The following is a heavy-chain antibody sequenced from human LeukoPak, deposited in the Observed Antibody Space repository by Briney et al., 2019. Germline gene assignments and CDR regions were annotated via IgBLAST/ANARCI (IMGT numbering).Heavy chain of an antibody. D-gene: IGHD4-11*01. V-gene: IGHV3-21*01. CDR2: ISSSSSYI. CDR1: GFTFSSYS. J-gene: IGHJ4*02. CDR3: ARGDDYSSTFDY. Sequence: GGSVRLSCAASGFTFSSYSMNWVRQAPGKGLEWVSSISSSSSYIYYADSVKGRFTISRDNAKNSLYLQMNSLRAEDTAVYYCARGDDYSSTFDYWGQGTLVTVSS.